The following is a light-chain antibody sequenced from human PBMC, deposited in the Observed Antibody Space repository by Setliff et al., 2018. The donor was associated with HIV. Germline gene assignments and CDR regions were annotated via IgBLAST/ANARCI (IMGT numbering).Light chain of an antibody. Sequence: QSVLTQPASVSGSPGQSITISCTGTSSDVGSYNLVSWYQQHPGKAPKLLIYEVSKRPSGVSNRFSGSKSGNTASLTISGLQAEDEADYHCCSYAGSTTFVVFGGGTKGTVL. CDR2: EVS. CDR3: CSYAGSTTFVV. J-gene: IGLJ2*01. V-gene: IGLV2-23*02. CDR1: SSDVGSYNL.